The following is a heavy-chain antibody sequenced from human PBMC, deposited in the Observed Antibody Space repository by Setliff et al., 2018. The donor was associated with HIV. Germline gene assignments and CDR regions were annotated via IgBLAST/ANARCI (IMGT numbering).Heavy chain of an antibody. CDR3: ARGQWDHYESTGYQLADWFDP. V-gene: IGHV1-69*05. CDR1: GGTFSSYA. Sequence: ASVKVSCKASGGTFSSYAISWVRQAPGQGLEWMGGIIPIFGTANYAQKFQGRATITTDESTSTAYMELSSLRSEDTAVYYCARGQWDHYESTGYQLADWFDPWGQGTLVTVSS. J-gene: IGHJ5*02. CDR2: IIPIFGTA. D-gene: IGHD3-22*01.